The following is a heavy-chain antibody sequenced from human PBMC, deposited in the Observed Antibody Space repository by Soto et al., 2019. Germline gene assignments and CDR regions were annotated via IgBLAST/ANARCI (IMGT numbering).Heavy chain of an antibody. CDR2: IYYSGST. D-gene: IGHD2-2*01. CDR3: ARGRSSTSPYPIRY. V-gene: IGHV4-31*03. J-gene: IGHJ4*02. CDR1: GGSISSGGYY. Sequence: QVQLQESGPGLVKPSQTLSLTCTVSGGSISSGGYYWSWIRQHPGKGLEWIGYIYYSGSTYYNPSPKSRVTISVDTSKTQFSLKLSSVTAADTAVYYCARGRSSTSPYPIRYWGQGTLVTVSS.